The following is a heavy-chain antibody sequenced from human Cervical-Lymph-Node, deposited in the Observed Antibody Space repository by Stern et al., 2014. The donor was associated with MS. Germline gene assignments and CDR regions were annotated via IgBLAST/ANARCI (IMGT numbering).Heavy chain of an antibody. V-gene: IGHV4-30-2*01. D-gene: IGHD4-17*01. Sequence: QLVESGSGLVKPSQTLSLTCAVSGGSISSGGYSWSWIRQPPGKGLEWIGYIYHSGSTYYNPSLKSQVPISVDRPKNQFSLKLSSVTAADTAVYYCARSSTVTPNAFDIWGQGTMVTVSS. CDR3: ARSSTVTPNAFDI. CDR1: GGSISSGGYS. CDR2: IYHSGST. J-gene: IGHJ3*02.